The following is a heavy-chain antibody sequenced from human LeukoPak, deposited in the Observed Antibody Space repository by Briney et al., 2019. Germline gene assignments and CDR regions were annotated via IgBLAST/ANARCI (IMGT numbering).Heavy chain of an antibody. CDR1: GGSISSGGYY. J-gene: IGHJ6*03. CDR3: ARVLSVGPPTADHSYYHMDV. Sequence: ASETLSLTCTVSGGSISSGGYYWSWIRQHPGKGLEWIGYIYYSGSTYYNPSLKSRVTISVDTSQNQFSLGLSSVTAADTATYYCARVLSVGPPTADHSYYHMDVWGTGTAVTVSS. D-gene: IGHD3-16*02. CDR2: IYYSGST. V-gene: IGHV4-31*03.